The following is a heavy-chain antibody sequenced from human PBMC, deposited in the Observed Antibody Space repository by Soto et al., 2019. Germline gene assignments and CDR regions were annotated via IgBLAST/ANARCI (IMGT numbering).Heavy chain of an antibody. CDR2: IYFSGST. CDR1: GGSISSSSYY. CDR3: ASDLCDYGGLHYYYGMDV. J-gene: IGHJ6*02. D-gene: IGHD4-17*01. Sequence: SETLSLTCTVSGGSISSSSYYWGWIRELPGQGLEGIGSIYFSGSTYHNPSPQSRVTISVDTSKNHFSLKLSSVTAANTAVYYCASDLCDYGGLHYYYGMDVWGQGTTVT. V-gene: IGHV4-39*02.